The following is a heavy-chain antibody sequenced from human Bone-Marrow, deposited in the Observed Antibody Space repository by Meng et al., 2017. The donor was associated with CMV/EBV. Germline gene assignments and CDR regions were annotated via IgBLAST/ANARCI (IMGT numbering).Heavy chain of an antibody. D-gene: IGHD3-10*01. Sequence: SETLSLTCAVYGGSFSGYYWSWIRQPPGKGLEWIGEINHSGSTNYNPSLKSRVTISVDTSKNQFSLKLSSVTAADTAVYYCARGQYYYGSGSYYTVWGQGTLVTISS. CDR2: INHSGST. CDR3: ARGQYYYGSGSYYTV. CDR1: GGSFSGYY. J-gene: IGHJ4*02. V-gene: IGHV4-34*01.